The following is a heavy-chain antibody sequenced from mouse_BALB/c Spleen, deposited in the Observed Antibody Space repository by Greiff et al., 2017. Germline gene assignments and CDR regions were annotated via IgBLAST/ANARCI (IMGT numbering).Heavy chain of an antibody. J-gene: IGHJ2*01. CDR3: ARGVYYRYDVGYFDY. D-gene: IGHD2-14*01. Sequence: EVMLVESGGGLVQPGGSLKLSCAASGFTFSSYGMSWVRQTPDKRLELVATINSNGGSTYYPDSVKGRFTISRDNAKNTLYLQMSSLKSEDTAMYYCARGVYYRYDVGYFDYWGQGTTLTVSS. V-gene: IGHV5-6-3*01. CDR2: INSNGGST. CDR1: GFTFSSYG.